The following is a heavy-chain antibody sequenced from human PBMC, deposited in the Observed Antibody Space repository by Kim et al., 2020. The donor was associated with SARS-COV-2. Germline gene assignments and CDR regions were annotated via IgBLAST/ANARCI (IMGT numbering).Heavy chain of an antibody. CDR1: GGSISSSSYY. V-gene: IGHV4-39*07. J-gene: IGHJ2*01. CDR3: ARVIDGGEVVTATPHWYFDL. CDR2: IYYSGST. Sequence: SETLSLTCTVSGGSISSSSYYWGWIRQPPGKGLEWIGSIYYSGSTYYNPSLKSRVTISVDTSKNQFSLKLSSVTAADTAVYYCARVIDGGEVVTATPHWYFDLWGRGTLVTVSS. D-gene: IGHD2-21*02.